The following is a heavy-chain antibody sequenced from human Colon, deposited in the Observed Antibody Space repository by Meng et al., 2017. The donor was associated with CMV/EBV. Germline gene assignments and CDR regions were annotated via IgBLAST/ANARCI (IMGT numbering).Heavy chain of an antibody. CDR2: IRYDGSNQ. V-gene: IGHV3-30*02. CDR1: GFTLSSYV. Sequence: GESLKISCAASGFTLSSYVMHWVRQAPGKGLEWVAYIRYDGSNQYYADSVRGRFTISRDNSKNTLYLQMNSLRPEDSAVYSCANDLRPWVVPADLPEYWGQGTLVTVSS. D-gene: IGHD2-2*02. J-gene: IGHJ4*02. CDR3: ANDLRPWVVPADLPEY.